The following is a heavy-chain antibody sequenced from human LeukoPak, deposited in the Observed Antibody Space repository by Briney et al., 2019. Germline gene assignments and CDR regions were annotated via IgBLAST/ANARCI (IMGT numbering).Heavy chain of an antibody. V-gene: IGHV3-7*01. Sequence: GSLRLSCAASGFTFTNYWMSWVRQAPGKGLELVANIKQDRSEKYYVDSVKGRFTISRDNAKNSLYLQMNSLRAADTALYYCAIRFGRLEAGGTPFDSWGQGTLVTVSS. J-gene: IGHJ4*02. CDR3: AIRFGRLEAGGTPFDS. CDR1: GFTFTNYW. CDR2: IKQDRSEK. D-gene: IGHD6-13*01.